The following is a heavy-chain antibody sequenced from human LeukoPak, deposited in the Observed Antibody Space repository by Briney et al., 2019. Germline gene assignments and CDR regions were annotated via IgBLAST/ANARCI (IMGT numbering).Heavy chain of an antibody. V-gene: IGHV4-39*01. CDR2: IHYTGST. CDR3: AREEASAGDY. D-gene: IGHD6-13*01. J-gene: IGHJ4*02. CDR1: GGSITSSSHF. Sequence: PSETLSLTCTVSGGSITSSSHFWAWIRQPPGKGLEWIASIHYTGSTFYSPSLQSRVTISVDTSKNQFSLNLRSVTATDTVVYYCAREEASAGDYWGQGTLVTVSS.